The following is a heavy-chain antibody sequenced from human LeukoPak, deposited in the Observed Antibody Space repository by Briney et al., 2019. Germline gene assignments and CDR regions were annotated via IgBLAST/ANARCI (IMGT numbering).Heavy chain of an antibody. J-gene: IGHJ4*02. V-gene: IGHV3-23*01. CDR3: ARDPDVAGTTKYFDY. Sequence: GGSLRLSCAASGFTFSSYAMSWVRQAPVKALEWVSAISGSGGSTYYADSVKGRFTISRDNSKNTLYLQMNSLRAEDTAVYYCARDPDVAGTTKYFDYWGQGTLVTVSS. CDR2: ISGSGGST. CDR1: GFTFSSYA. D-gene: IGHD6-19*01.